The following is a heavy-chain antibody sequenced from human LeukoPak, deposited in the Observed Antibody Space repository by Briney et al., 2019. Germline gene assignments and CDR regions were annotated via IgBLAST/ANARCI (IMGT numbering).Heavy chain of an antibody. J-gene: IGHJ4*02. CDR3: ARGLTILAIDY. Sequence: NPSETLSLTCAVYGGSFSGYYWSWIRQPPGKGLEWIGEINHSGSTNYNPSLKSRVTISVDTSKNQFSLKLSSVTAADTAVYYCARGLTILAIDYWGQGTLVTVSS. CDR2: INHSGST. V-gene: IGHV4-34*01. D-gene: IGHD3-3*01. CDR1: GGSFSGYY.